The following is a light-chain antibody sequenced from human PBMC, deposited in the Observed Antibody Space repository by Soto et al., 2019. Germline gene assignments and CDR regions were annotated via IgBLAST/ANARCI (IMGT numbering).Light chain of an antibody. CDR3: QKYNSAPQT. J-gene: IGKJ1*01. CDR1: QGISNY. V-gene: IGKV1-27*01. Sequence: DIQMTQSPSSLSASVGDRVTITCRASQGISNYLVWYQQKPGKVPRLLIYAASTLQPGVPSRFSGSGSGTDFTLTISSLQPEDVATYYCQKYNSAPQTFGQGTKVEIK. CDR2: AAS.